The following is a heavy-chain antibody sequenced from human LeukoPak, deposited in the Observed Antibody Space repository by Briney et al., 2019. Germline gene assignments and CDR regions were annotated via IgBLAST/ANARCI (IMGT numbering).Heavy chain of an antibody. Sequence: GGSLRLSCAASGFTFSSYSMNWVRQAPGKGLEWVSSISSSSSYIYYADSVKGRFTISRDNAKNSLYLQMNSLRAEDTAVYYCARDWHNSSWYFDDNWGQGTLVTVSS. J-gene: IGHJ4*02. CDR2: ISSSSSYI. CDR3: ARDWHNSSWYFDDN. CDR1: GFTFSSYS. V-gene: IGHV3-21*01. D-gene: IGHD6-13*01.